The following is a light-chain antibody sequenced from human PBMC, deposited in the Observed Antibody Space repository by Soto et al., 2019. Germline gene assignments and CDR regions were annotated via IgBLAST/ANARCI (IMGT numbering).Light chain of an antibody. CDR3: QSYDSSVV. V-gene: IGLV6-57*04. CDR2: EDN. CDR1: SGSIASNY. Sequence: NFMLTQPHSVSESPGKTVTISCTRSSGSIASNYVQWYQQRPGSAPTTVIYEDNQRPSGVPDRFSGSIDSSSNSASLTITGLKTEDEADYCCQSYDSSVVFGGGTKVTVL. J-gene: IGLJ2*01.